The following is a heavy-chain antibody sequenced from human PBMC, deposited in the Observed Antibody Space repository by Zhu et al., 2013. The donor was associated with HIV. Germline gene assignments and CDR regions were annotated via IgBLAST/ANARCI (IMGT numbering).Heavy chain of an antibody. Sequence: QVQLVQSGAEVKKPGSSVKVSCKASGGTFSSYAISWVRQAPGQGLEWMGGIIPIFGTANYAQKFQGRVTITADESTSTAYMELSSLRSEDTAVYYCASRSRDIVVVPAAMRVGKADYYYGMDVWGQGTTVTVSS. CDR2: IIPIFGTA. CDR1: GGTFSSYA. D-gene: IGHD2-2*01. J-gene: IGHJ6*02. CDR3: ASRSRDIVVVPAAMRVGKADYYYGMDV. V-gene: IGHV1-69*01.